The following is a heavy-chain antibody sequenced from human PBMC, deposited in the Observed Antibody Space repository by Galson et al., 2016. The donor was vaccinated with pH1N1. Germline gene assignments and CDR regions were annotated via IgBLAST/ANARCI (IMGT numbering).Heavy chain of an antibody. CDR1: GYTFSSYG. D-gene: IGHD1-26*01. CDR2: ISGYNGNT. CDR3: ARMSGSSCYLDY. J-gene: IGHJ4*02. Sequence: SVKVSCKASGYTFSSYGISWVRQAPGKGLEWMGWISGYNGNTKYEQKIQGRVSMTIDTSTSTVYMELRSLRSDDTALYYCARMSGSSCYLDYWGQGTLVTVSS. V-gene: IGHV1-18*01.